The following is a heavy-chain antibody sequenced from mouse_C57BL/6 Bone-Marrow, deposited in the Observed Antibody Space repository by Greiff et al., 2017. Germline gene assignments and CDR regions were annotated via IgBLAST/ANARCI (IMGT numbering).Heavy chain of an antibody. CDR1: GYAFSSYW. D-gene: IGHD2-2*01. CDR3: AREGALWFHDY. Sequence: VKLVESGAELVKPGASVKISCKASGYAFSSYWMNWVKQRPGKGLEWIGQIYPGDGDTNYNGKFKGKATLTADKSSSTAYMQLSSLTSEDSAVYFCAREGALWFHDYWGQGTTLTVSS. J-gene: IGHJ2*01. CDR2: IYPGDGDT. V-gene: IGHV1-80*01.